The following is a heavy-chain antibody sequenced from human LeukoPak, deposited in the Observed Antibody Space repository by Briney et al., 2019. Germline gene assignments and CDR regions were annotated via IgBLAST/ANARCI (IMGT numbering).Heavy chain of an antibody. CDR3: ARDGDGYNWGYYFDY. CDR2: ISSSGSTI. CDR1: GFTFSSYE. J-gene: IGHJ4*02. D-gene: IGHD5-24*01. Sequence: PGGSLRLSCAASGFTFSSYEMNWVRQAPGKGLEWVSYISSSGSTIYYADSLKGRFTISRDNAKTSMYMQMNSLRAEDTAVYYCARDGDGYNWGYYFDYWGQGTLVTVSS. V-gene: IGHV3-48*03.